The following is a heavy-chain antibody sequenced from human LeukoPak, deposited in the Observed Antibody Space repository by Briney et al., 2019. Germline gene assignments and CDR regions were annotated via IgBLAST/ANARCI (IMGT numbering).Heavy chain of an antibody. CDR1: GRSMSSYY. Sequence: PSETLSLTCTVSGRSMSSYYWSWIRQPPGKGLEWIGYIYYSGSTKYNPSLKSRVTISVDTSKNQFSLKLSSVTAADTAVYYCARLPTGTMDVWGQGTTVTVSS. D-gene: IGHD1-14*01. V-gene: IGHV4-59*08. CDR2: IYYSGST. CDR3: ARLPTGTMDV. J-gene: IGHJ6*02.